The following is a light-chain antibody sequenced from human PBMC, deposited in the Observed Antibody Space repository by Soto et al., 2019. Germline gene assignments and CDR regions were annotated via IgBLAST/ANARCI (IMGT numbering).Light chain of an antibody. CDR1: QSITTR. V-gene: IGKV1-39*01. J-gene: IGKJ2*01. CDR2: AAS. CDR3: QQSYNSPPDT. Sequence: DIQMTQFPSSLSASVGDRVTLTCRASQSITTRLNWYQKKPGKAPKLLIHAASTLHSGVPSRFSGSGSGTDFPLTISGLQPEDSATYYCQQSYNSPPDTFGQGTTVELK.